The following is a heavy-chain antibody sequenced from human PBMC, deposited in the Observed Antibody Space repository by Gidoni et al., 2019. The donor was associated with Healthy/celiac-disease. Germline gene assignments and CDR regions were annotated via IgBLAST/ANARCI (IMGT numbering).Heavy chain of an antibody. CDR2: IWYDGSNK. CDR1: GFTFSSYG. V-gene: IGHV3-33*01. Sequence: QVQLVESGGGVVQPGGSLSLSCAASGFTFSSYGMHWVRQAPGKGRALVAVIWYDGSNKYYADSVKGRFTISRDNSKNTLYLQMNSLRAEDTAVYYCARGMSVAGIEFDYWGQGTLVTVSS. CDR3: ARGMSVAGIEFDY. D-gene: IGHD6-19*01. J-gene: IGHJ4*02.